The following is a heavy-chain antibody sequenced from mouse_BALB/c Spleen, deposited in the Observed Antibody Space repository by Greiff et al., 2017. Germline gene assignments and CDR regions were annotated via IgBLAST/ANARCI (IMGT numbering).Heavy chain of an antibody. CDR1: GYSITSDYA. V-gene: IGHV3-2*02. D-gene: IGHD2-4*01. CDR2: ISYSGST. J-gene: IGHJ4*01. Sequence: EVKLQESGPGLVKPSQSLSLTCTVTGYSITSDYAWNWIRQFPGNKLEWMGYISYSGSTSYNPSLKSRISITRDTSKNQFFLQLNSVTTEDTATYYCARWVDYDGYYYAMDYWGQGTSVTVSS. CDR3: ARWVDYDGYYYAMDY.